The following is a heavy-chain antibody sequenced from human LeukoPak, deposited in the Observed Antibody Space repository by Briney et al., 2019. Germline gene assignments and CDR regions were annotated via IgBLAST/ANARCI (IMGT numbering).Heavy chain of an antibody. CDR1: GGSISSSSYY. D-gene: IGHD1-26*01. Sequence: PSETLSLTCTVSGGSISSSSYYWGWVRQPPGKGLEWIGSIYYSGSTYYNPSLKSRVTISVDTSKNQFSLKLSSVTAADTAVYYCARQPGPLVGATTTRVFDYWGQGTLVTVSS. CDR2: IYYSGST. CDR3: ARQPGPLVGATTTRVFDY. J-gene: IGHJ4*02. V-gene: IGHV4-39*01.